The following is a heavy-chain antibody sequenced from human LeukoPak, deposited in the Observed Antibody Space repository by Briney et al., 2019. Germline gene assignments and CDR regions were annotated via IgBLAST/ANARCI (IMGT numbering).Heavy chain of an antibody. CDR3: TTETDYYDSSGLLQAEGAFDI. V-gene: IGHV3-15*01. CDR1: GFTSSNAC. J-gene: IGHJ3*02. Sequence: GASLRLSLSASGFTSSNACMSAVPEAPRKRLEWVGRIKSKTDGGTTDYASPVKGRFTISRDDSKNTMYLQMNSLKTEDAAVYYCTTETDYYDSSGLLQAEGAFDIWGQGTMVTVSP. CDR2: IKSKTDGGTT. D-gene: IGHD3-22*01.